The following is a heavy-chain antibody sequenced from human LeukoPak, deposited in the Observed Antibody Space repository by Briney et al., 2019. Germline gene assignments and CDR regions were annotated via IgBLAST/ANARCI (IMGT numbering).Heavy chain of an antibody. CDR1: GGSLSDYY. CDR3: ARDFWSGHSPFLRYYFDY. V-gene: IGHV4-34*01. Sequence: SETLSLTCAVYGGSLSDYYWSWIRQSPGKGLEWIGEISHRGRTYYNLSLKSRVTISIDTSKNQISLKLSSVTAADTAVYYCARDFWSGHSPFLRYYFDYWGQGTLVTVSS. J-gene: IGHJ4*02. D-gene: IGHD3-3*01. CDR2: ISHRGRT.